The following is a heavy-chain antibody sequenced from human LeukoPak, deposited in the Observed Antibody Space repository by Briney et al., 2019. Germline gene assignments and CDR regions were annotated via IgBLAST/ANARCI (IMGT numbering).Heavy chain of an antibody. CDR2: IEEDGSEK. Sequence: PGGSLRLSCAASGFMFSSYWMTWVRQAPGKGLEWVANIEEDGSEKYYVDSVKGRFTISRDNAKNSLYLQMNSLGAEDTAVYYCARALGGTYYYWGQGTLVTVSS. J-gene: IGHJ4*02. D-gene: IGHD1-26*01. CDR3: ARALGGTYYY. V-gene: IGHV3-7*01. CDR1: GFMFSSYW.